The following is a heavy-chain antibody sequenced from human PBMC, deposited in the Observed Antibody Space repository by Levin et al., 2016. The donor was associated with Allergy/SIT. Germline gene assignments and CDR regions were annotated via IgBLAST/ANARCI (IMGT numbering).Heavy chain of an antibody. V-gene: IGHV1-18*01. CDR3: ARDHRLRWGLRFLGFCGFDY. CDR2: ISAYNGNT. D-gene: IGHD5-12*01. Sequence: WVRQAPGQGLEWMGWISAYNGNTNYAQKLQGRVTMTTDTSTSTAYMELRSLRSDDTAVYYCARDHRLRWGLRFLGFCGFDYWGQGTLVTVSS. J-gene: IGHJ4*02.